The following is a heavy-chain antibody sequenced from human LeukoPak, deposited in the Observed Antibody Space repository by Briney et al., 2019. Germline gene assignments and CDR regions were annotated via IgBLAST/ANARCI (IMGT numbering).Heavy chain of an antibody. CDR3: ARLKLVYFDY. CDR2: IYYSGST. D-gene: IGHD1-7*01. J-gene: IGHJ4*02. Sequence: SETLSLTCTVSGGSISSYYWSWIRQPPGKGLEWIGYIYYSGSTNYNPSLKSRVTISVGTSKNQFSLKLSSVTAADTAVYYCARLKLVYFDYWGQGTLVTVSS. CDR1: GGSISSYY. V-gene: IGHV4-59*08.